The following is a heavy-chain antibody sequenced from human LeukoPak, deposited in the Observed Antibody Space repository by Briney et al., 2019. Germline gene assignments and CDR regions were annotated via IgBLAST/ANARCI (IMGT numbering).Heavy chain of an antibody. V-gene: IGHV3-23*01. CDR2: ISGSGTTT. Sequence: GGSLRLSCAASGFTFSSSAMSWVRQAPGKVPAWVSGISGSGTTTYYADSVKGRFTISRDNSKNTLYLQMNSLRADDTAVYYCAKDRLVHDSWGQGTLVTVSS. D-gene: IGHD6-13*01. J-gene: IGHJ4*02. CDR1: GFTFSSSA. CDR3: AKDRLVHDS.